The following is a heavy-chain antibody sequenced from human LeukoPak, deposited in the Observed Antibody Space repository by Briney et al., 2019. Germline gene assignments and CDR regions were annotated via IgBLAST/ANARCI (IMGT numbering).Heavy chain of an antibody. J-gene: IGHJ4*02. CDR3: ARVGSRYCSGANCYDGF. CDR1: GFAFSSLA. Sequence: GGSLRLSCAVSGFAFSSLAMHWVRQAPGKGLERVAFISYDGNNQYYADSVKGRFTISRDNSKNTLYLQMNNLRAEDTAIYYCARVGSRYCSGANCYDGFWGQGTLVSVSS. CDR2: ISYDGNNQ. V-gene: IGHV3-30-3*01. D-gene: IGHD2-15*01.